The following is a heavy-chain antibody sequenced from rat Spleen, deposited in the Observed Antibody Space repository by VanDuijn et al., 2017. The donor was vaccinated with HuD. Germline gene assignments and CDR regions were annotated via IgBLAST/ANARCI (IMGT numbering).Heavy chain of an antibody. D-gene: IGHD1-6*01. CDR2: ISYDGSST. CDR1: GFTFSDYY. CDR3: ARHDVYYGLSLDY. Sequence: EVQLMASGGGLVQPGRSLKLSCAASGFTFSDYYMAWVRQAPTKGLEWVATISYDGSSTYYRDSVKGPFTISRDNAKSTLYLQMDSLRSEDTATYYCARHDVYYGLSLDYWGQGVMVTVSS. V-gene: IGHV5-7*01. J-gene: IGHJ2*01.